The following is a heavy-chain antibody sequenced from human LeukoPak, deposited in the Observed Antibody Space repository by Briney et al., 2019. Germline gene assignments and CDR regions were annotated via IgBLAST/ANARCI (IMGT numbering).Heavy chain of an antibody. J-gene: IGHJ4*02. Sequence: ASVKVSCKASRYTFTSYYMHWVRQAPGQGLEWMGIINPSGGSTSYAQKFQGRVTMTRDTSTSTVYMELSSLRSEDTAVYYCARDRIAAAALDYWGQGTLVTVSS. CDR2: INPSGGST. CDR1: RYTFTSYY. V-gene: IGHV1-46*01. D-gene: IGHD6-13*01. CDR3: ARDRIAAAALDY.